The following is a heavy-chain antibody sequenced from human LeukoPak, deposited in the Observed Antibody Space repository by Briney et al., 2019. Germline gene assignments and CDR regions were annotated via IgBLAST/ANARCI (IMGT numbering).Heavy chain of an antibody. CDR2: IKQDGSEK. CDR3: ARESAPVNYDFWSGYYLPIVNYYYYYGMDV. V-gene: IGHV3-7*01. Sequence: GGSLRLSCAASGFTFSSYWMSWVRQAPGKGLEWVANIKQDGSEKYYVDSVKGRFTISRDNAKNSLYLQMNSLRAEDTAVYYCARESAPVNYDFWSGYYLPIVNYYYYYGMDVWGQGTTVTVSS. J-gene: IGHJ6*02. CDR1: GFTFSSYW. D-gene: IGHD3-3*01.